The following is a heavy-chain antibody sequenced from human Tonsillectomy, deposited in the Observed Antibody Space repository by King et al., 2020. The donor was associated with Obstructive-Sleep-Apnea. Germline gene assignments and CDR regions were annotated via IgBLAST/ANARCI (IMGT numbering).Heavy chain of an antibody. CDR3: ATGVPDAFDF. Sequence: VQLVESGGGLVQPGGSLRLSCAASGITFSSYSMNWARQAPGKGLEWVSYIISSTSTIYYADSVKGRLTISRNNAKNSLYLQMNSLRAEDTAVYYCATGVPDAFDFWGRGTMVTVSS. J-gene: IGHJ3*01. CDR2: IISSTSTI. D-gene: IGHD7-27*01. CDR1: GITFSSYS. V-gene: IGHV3-48*04.